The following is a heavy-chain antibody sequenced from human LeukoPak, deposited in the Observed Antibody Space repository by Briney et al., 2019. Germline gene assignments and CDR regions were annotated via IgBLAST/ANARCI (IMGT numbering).Heavy chain of an antibody. Sequence: VASVKVSCKASGYTFTNYGISWVRQAPGQGLEWMGWISVYNGNTNYAQRLQGRVTMATDTSTSTAYMELRSLRSDDTAVYYCARPRRCSSTTCTDAFDIWGQGTMGTVSS. V-gene: IGHV1-18*01. CDR3: ARPRRCSSTTCTDAFDI. J-gene: IGHJ3*02. CDR2: ISVYNGNT. D-gene: IGHD2-2*01. CDR1: GYTFTNYG.